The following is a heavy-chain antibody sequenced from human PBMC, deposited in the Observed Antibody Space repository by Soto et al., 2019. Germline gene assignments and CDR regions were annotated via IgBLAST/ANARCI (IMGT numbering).Heavy chain of an antibody. D-gene: IGHD2-8*01. Sequence: QVQLQESGPGLVKPSGTLSLTCAVSSGSISSSNWWSWVRQPPGKGLEWIGEIYHSGSTNYNPSLKSRVTISVDKSKIQFSLKLSSVTAADTAVYYCARAHIVLRGSSWLFDYWGQGTLVTVSS. V-gene: IGHV4-4*02. CDR1: SGSISSSNW. CDR3: ARAHIVLRGSSWLFDY. CDR2: IYHSGST. J-gene: IGHJ4*02.